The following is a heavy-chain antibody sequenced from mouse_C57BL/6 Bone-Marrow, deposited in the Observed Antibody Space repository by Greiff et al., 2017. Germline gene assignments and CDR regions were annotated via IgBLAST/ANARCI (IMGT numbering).Heavy chain of an antibody. D-gene: IGHD1-1*01. J-gene: IGHJ4*01. CDR2: IYPRSGNT. V-gene: IGHV1-81*01. Sequence: QVQLQQSGAELARPGASVKLSCKASGYTFTSYGISWVKQRTGQGLEWIGEIYPRSGNTYYNEKFKGKATLTADKSSSTAYMELSSLTSEDSAVYFCARRGIYYYGSSYPYYYAMDYWGQGTSVTVSS. CDR3: ARRGIYYYGSSYPYYYAMDY. CDR1: GYTFTSYG.